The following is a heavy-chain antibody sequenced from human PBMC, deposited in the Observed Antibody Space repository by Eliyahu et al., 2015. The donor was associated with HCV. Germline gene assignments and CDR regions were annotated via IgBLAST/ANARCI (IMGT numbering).Heavy chain of an antibody. CDR3: ARDLKSGDAFDL. CDR2: ITGTDSFT. J-gene: IGHJ3*01. V-gene: IGHV3-11*06. Sequence: QVQLVESGGGLVKPGGSLRLSCAASGFTFSDXYMSWIRQAPGKGLGWVSYITGTDSFTNYPDSLKGRFTISRDNAKNSLYLQMNSLRAEDTAVYYCARDLKSGDAFDLWGKGTMVIVSS. CDR1: GFTFSDXY.